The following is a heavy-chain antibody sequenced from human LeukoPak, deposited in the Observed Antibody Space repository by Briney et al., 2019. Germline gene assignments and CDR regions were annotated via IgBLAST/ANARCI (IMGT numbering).Heavy chain of an antibody. D-gene: IGHD3-10*01. CDR3: ASYLTSRARHEHRSGSYSP. J-gene: IGHJ5*02. V-gene: IGHV4-34*01. CDR1: GGSFSGYY. CDR2: SNQSGST. Sequence: SETLSLTCAVYGGSFSGYYCSWIRQPPGKGLELMGESNQSGSTNYNTSLKRRVTISVGTSKNQFYLKLSSVTAADTAVYYCASYLTSRARHEHRSGSYSPWGQGTLVTVSS.